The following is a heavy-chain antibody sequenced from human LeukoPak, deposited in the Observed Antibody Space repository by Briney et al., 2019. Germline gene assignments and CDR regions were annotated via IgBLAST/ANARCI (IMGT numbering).Heavy chain of an antibody. J-gene: IGHJ6*02. D-gene: IGHD1-7*01. V-gene: IGHV4-4*07. Sequence: PSETLSLTCTVSGGSISSYYWSWIRQPAGKGLEWIGRIYTSGSTNYNPSLKSRVTMSVDTSKNQFSLKLSSVTAADTVVYYCARDTTRTTPYYYYGMDVWGQGTTVTVSS. CDR2: IYTSGST. CDR3: ARDTTRTTPYYYYGMDV. CDR1: GGSISSYY.